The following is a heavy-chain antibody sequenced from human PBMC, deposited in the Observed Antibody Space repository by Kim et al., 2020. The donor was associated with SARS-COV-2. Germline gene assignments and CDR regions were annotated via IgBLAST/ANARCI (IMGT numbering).Heavy chain of an antibody. CDR1: GFTFSAYD. Sequence: GGSLRLSCATSGFTFSAYDMNWVRQAPGKGLEWLSFITKTTSAIYYADSVKGRFTTSRDNCKNSLYLQMSSLTDEDTAVYFCVRDRCGCAFAIWCQGT. CDR3: VRDRCGCAFAI. V-gene: IGHV3-48*02. D-gene: IGHD3-16*02. J-gene: IGHJ3*02. CDR2: ITKTTSAI.